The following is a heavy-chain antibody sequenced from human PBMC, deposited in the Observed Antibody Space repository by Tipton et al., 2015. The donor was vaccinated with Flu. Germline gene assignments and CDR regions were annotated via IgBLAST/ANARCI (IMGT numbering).Heavy chain of an antibody. D-gene: IGHD5-12*01. CDR2: IYYSGGT. CDR1: GDSISSSSYY. J-gene: IGHJ4*02. CDR3: ARLYSGYDQGYSSRWPDY. Sequence: TLSLTCTVSGDSISSSSYYWGWIRQPPGKGLEWIGSIYYSGGTYYNPSLKSRVTISVDTSKNQFSLKLSSVTAADTAVYYCARLYSGYDQGYSSRWPDYWGQGTLVTVSS. V-gene: IGHV4-39*07.